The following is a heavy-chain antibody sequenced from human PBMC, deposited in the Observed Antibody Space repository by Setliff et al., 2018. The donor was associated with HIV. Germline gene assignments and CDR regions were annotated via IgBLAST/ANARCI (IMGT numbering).Heavy chain of an antibody. D-gene: IGHD3-10*01. V-gene: IGHV1-69*13. CDR2: IIPVFRTA. Sequence: SVKVSCKASGGTFSSYAISWVRQAPGQGLEWMGGIIPVFRTANYAQKFQGRVTITAGESTSTAYMELRGLRSDDTAVYYCARNFGLSPSGKYYYYYGMDIWGQGTTVTAP. J-gene: IGHJ6*02. CDR1: GGTFSSYA. CDR3: ARNFGLSPSGKYYYYYGMDI.